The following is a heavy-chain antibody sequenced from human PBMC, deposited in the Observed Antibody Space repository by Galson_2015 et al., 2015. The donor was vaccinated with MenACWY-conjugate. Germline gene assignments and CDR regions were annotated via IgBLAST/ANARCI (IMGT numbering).Heavy chain of an antibody. V-gene: IGHV6-1*01. CDR1: GDSVSSNSAA. CDR3: VREGYYFDY. CDR2: KYYRSKWYN. Sequence: AISGDSVSSNSAAWNWIRQSPSRGLEWLGKKYYRSKWYNDYAVSMKSRITINPDTSNNQFSLQLNSVTPDDTAVYYCVREGYYFDYWGQGTLVTASS. J-gene: IGHJ4*02.